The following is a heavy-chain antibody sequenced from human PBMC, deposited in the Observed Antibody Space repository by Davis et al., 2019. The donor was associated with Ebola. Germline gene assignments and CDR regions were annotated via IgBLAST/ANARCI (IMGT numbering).Heavy chain of an antibody. J-gene: IGHJ4*02. CDR3: ARSPGRGYGDFYFDY. CDR1: GYIFTSYY. CDR2: INPSGGST. D-gene: IGHD4-17*01. V-gene: IGHV1-46*01. Sequence: AASVKVSCKASGYIFTSYYMHWVRQAPGQGLEWMGIINPSGGSTSYAQKFQGRVTITADESTSTAYLELSSLRSEDTAIYYCARSPGRGYGDFYFDYWGQGTLVTVSS.